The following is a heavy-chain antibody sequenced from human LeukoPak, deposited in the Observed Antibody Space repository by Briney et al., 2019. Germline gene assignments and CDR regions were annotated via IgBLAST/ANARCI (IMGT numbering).Heavy chain of an antibody. CDR3: ARDHQQRAAGTSMWDYYYGMDV. CDR2: INHSGST. V-gene: IGHV4-34*01. D-gene: IGHD6-13*01. J-gene: IGHJ6*02. Sequence: PSETLSLTCAVYGGSFSGYYWSWIRQPPGKGLEWIGEINHSGSTNYNPSLKSRVTISVDTSKNQFSLKLSSVTAADTAVYYCARDHQQRAAGTSMWDYYYGMDVWGQGTTVTVSS. CDR1: GGSFSGYY.